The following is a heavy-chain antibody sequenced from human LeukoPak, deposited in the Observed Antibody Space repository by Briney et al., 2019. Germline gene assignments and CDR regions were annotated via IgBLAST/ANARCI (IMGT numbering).Heavy chain of an antibody. J-gene: IGHJ4*02. D-gene: IGHD4-17*01. CDR2: IIPIFGTA. CDR3: ARPATVTTSSIDY. CDR1: GGTFSSYA. Sequence: GASVKVSCKASGGTFSSYAISWVRQAPGQGLEWMGGIIPIFGTANYAQKFQGRVTMTRDTSTSTVYMELSSLRSEDTAVYYCARPATVTTSSIDYWGQGTLVTVSS. V-gene: IGHV1-69*05.